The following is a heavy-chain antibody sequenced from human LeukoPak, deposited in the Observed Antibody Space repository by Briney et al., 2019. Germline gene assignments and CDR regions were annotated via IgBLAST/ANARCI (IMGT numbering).Heavy chain of an antibody. Sequence: PSETLSLTCAVYGGSFSSYYWSWIRQPPGKGLEWIGEINHSGSTNYNPSLKSRVTISVDTSKNQFSLKLSSVTAADTAVYYCARVRGYGSGRTDYWGQGTLVTVSS. CDR2: INHSGST. CDR3: ARVRGYGSGRTDY. V-gene: IGHV4-34*01. D-gene: IGHD3-10*01. J-gene: IGHJ4*02. CDR1: GGSFSSYY.